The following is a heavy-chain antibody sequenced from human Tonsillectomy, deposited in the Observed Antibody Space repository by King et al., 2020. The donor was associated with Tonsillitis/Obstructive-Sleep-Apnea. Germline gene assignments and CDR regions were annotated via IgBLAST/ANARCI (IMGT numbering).Heavy chain of an antibody. J-gene: IGHJ4*02. D-gene: IGHD5-12*01. CDR1: GFTFSSYG. CDR3: SGGSGGGYDSGGDYVDY. Sequence: VQLVESGGGVVQPGRSLRLSCAASGFTFSSYGVHWVRQAPGKGLEWVAVISYDGNNKYYAHSVKGRFTISRDNSKNTLYLQMNSLRAGDTAIYYCSGGSGGGYDSGGDYVDYWGQGTLVTVSS. V-gene: IGHV3-30*03. CDR2: ISYDGNNK.